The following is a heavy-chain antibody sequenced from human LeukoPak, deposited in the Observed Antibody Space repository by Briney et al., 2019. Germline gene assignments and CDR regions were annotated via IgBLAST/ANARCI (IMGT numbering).Heavy chain of an antibody. V-gene: IGHV3-9*01. CDR2: ISWNSGSI. Sequence: GRSLRLSCAASGFTFDDYAMHWVRQAPGKGLEWVSGISWNSGSIGYADSVKGRFTISRDNAKNSLYLQMNSLRAEDTALYYCAKRGSGWYYFDYWGQGTLVTVSS. J-gene: IGHJ4*02. CDR1: GFTFDDYA. CDR3: AKRGSGWYYFDY. D-gene: IGHD6-19*01.